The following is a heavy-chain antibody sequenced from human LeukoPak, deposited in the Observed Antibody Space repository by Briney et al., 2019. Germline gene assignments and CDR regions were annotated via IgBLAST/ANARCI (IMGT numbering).Heavy chain of an antibody. CDR2: INHSGST. Sequence: KSSETLSHTCAVYGGSFSGYYWSWIRQPPGKGLEWIGEINHSGSTNYNPSLKSRVTISVDTSKNQFSLKLSSVTAADTAVYYRARGPRGSTSRLAMRCSGGSCYSDAFDIWGQGTMVTVSS. CDR1: GGSFSGYY. V-gene: IGHV4-34*01. D-gene: IGHD2-15*01. J-gene: IGHJ3*02. CDR3: ARGPRGSTSRLAMRCSGGSCYSDAFDI.